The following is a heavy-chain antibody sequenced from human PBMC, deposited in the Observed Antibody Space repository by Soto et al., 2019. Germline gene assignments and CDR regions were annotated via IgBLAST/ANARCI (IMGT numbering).Heavy chain of an antibody. CDR3: ARFNSGSYYEASEI. V-gene: IGHV4-30-2*01. CDR2: IYHSGST. Sequence: SETLSLTCAVSGGSISSGGYSWSWIRQPPGKGLEWIEYIYHSGSTYYNPSLKSRVTISVDRSKNQFSLKLSSVTAADTAVYYCARFNSGSYYEASEIWGQGTMVTVSS. J-gene: IGHJ3*02. D-gene: IGHD1-26*01. CDR1: GGSISSGGYS.